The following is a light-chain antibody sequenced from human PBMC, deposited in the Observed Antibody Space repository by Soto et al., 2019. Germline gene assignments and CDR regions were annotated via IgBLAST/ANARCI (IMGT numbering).Light chain of an antibody. CDR3: QQYNDSPLT. CDR1: QTLSTNS. J-gene: IGKJ3*01. CDR2: AAS. V-gene: IGKV3-20*01. Sequence: EIVLTQSPGTLSLSPGERATLSCRASQTLSTNSLAWYQQRPGQTPRLLIYAASTRDTDIPDRFNGSGSGTDFALTISRLEPEDFARYYCQQYNDSPLTFGPGTKVDV.